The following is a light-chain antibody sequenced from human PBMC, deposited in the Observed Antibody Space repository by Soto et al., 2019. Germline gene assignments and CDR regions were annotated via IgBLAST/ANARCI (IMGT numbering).Light chain of an antibody. Sequence: EIVMTQSPATLSVSPGERATLSCRASQSVNSNLAWYQQKPGQSPRLLLYRASTRATGIPARFSGSVSGTEFTLTITGLQSEDFAVYYCQQYDNWPPWTFGQGTKVDI. CDR1: QSVNSN. V-gene: IGKV3-15*01. CDR3: QQYDNWPPWT. CDR2: RAS. J-gene: IGKJ1*01.